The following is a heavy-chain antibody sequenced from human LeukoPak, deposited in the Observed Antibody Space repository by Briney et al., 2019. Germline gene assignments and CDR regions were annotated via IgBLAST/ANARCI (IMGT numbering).Heavy chain of an antibody. V-gene: IGHV3-30*04. J-gene: IGHJ6*02. CDR1: GFTFRSYA. CDR2: ISYDGSNK. Sequence: GRSLRLSCAASGFTFRSYAMHWVRQAPGKGLEGVAVISYDGSNKYYADSVKGRFTISRDNSKNTLYLQMNSLRAEDTAVYYCARDEVTHISEYYYYYGMDVWGQGTTVTVSS. D-gene: IGHD2-21*02. CDR3: ARDEVTHISEYYYYYGMDV.